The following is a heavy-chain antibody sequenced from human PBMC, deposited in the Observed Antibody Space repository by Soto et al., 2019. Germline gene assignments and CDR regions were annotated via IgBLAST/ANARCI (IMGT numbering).Heavy chain of an antibody. Sequence: SETLSLTCAIPGGSISSSNWWSWVRQPPGKGLEWIGEIYHSGSTNYNPSLKSRVTISVDKSKNQFSLKLSSVTAADSAVYYCARDRYSSGWYGIDYWGQGTLVTVSS. CDR1: GGSISSSNW. CDR2: IYHSGST. CDR3: ARDRYSSGWYGIDY. V-gene: IGHV4-4*02. J-gene: IGHJ4*02. D-gene: IGHD6-19*01.